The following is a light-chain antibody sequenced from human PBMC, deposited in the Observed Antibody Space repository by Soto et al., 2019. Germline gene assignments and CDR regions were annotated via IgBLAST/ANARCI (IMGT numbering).Light chain of an antibody. J-gene: IGLJ2*01. CDR2: EDD. Sequence: NFMLTQPHSVSESPGKTVTISCTRSSGSIASNYVQWYQQRPGSAPTTLIYEDDRRPSGVPDRFSGSIDRSSNSASLTISGLKTEDEAAYYCQSYDSSNPVVFGGGTKLTVL. CDR3: QSYDSSNPVV. CDR1: SGSIASNY. V-gene: IGLV6-57*04.